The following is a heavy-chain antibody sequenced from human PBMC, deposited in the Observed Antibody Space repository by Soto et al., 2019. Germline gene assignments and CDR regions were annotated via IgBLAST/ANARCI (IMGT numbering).Heavy chain of an antibody. J-gene: IGHJ3*02. D-gene: IGHD2-15*01. CDR2: IIIAGGGT. CDR3: AAELYSGGRCCSFDI. V-gene: IGHV1-58*01. CDR1: GFSFPNSA. Sequence: GASVKVSGKASGFSFPNSAVQWVRQARGQRLEWIGYIIIAGGGTKYAQNLQGRITITRDMSTSTAYMELSSLRSEDTAIYYCAAELYSGGRCCSFDIWGQGTVVTVSS.